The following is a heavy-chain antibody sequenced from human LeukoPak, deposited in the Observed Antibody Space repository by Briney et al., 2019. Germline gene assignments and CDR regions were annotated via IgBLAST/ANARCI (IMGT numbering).Heavy chain of an antibody. CDR1: GFTFSSYW. D-gene: IGHD2-2*01. Sequence: GGSLRLFCAASGFTFSSYWMSWVRQAPGKGLEWVANIKQDGSEKYYVDSVKGRFTISRDNAKNSLYLQMNSLRAEDTAVYYCARDDCSSISCYHNWFDPWGQGTLVTVSS. J-gene: IGHJ5*02. CDR2: IKQDGSEK. CDR3: ARDDCSSISCYHNWFDP. V-gene: IGHV3-7*01.